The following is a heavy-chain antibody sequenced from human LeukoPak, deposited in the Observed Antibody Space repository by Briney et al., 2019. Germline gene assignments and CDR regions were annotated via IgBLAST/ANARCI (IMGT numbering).Heavy chain of an antibody. CDR2: ISSNGDNT. J-gene: IGHJ3*01. V-gene: IGHV3-64D*06. D-gene: IGHD2-15*01. Sequence: GGSLRLSCSASGFPFNTYAIHWVRQAPGKGLEYVAGISSNGDNTGFADSAKGRFTISRDNSKSTLFLQMNSLRAEDTAVYFCTRDSALLGVAFDLWGQGTVVTVSS. CDR1: GFPFNTYA. CDR3: TRDSALLGVAFDL.